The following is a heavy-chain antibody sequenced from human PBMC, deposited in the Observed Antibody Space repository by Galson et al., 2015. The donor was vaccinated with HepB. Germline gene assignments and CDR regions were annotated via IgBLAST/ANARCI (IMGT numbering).Heavy chain of an antibody. D-gene: IGHD6-13*01. CDR3: ARESRIAAAGTVSDFPRPFDY. Sequence: VKVSCKASGYTFTGYYMHWVRQAPGQGLEWMGRINPNSGGTNYAQKFQGRVTVTRDTSISTAYMELSRLRSDDTAVYYCARESRIAAAGTVSDFPRPFDYWGQGTLVTVSS. CDR2: INPNSGGT. CDR1: GYTFTGYY. J-gene: IGHJ4*02. V-gene: IGHV1-2*06.